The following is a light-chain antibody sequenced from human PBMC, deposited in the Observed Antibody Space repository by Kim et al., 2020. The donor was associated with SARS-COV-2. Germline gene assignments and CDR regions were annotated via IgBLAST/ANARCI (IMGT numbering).Light chain of an antibody. CDR3: QQRNDWPLT. CDR2: DAS. V-gene: IGKV3-11*01. J-gene: IGKJ4*01. Sequence: EIVLTQSPATLSLSPGESATLSCRASQSINNHLAWYQQKPGQAPRLLICDASSRATGIPARFSGSGSGTDFTLTISSLEPEDFALYYCQQRNDWPLTFGGGTKLEI. CDR1: QSINNH.